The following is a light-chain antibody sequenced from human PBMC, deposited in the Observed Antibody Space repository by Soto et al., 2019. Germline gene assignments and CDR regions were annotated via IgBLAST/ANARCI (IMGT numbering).Light chain of an antibody. CDR1: KLGDKY. V-gene: IGLV3-1*01. Sequence: SYELTQPPSVSVSPGQTASITCSGAKLGDKYACWYQQKPGQSPVLVIYQDSKRPSGIPERFSGSNSGNTATLTISGTPAMEEADYYCQAWDSSTAIFGTGTKLTVL. J-gene: IGLJ1*01. CDR2: QDS. CDR3: QAWDSSTAI.